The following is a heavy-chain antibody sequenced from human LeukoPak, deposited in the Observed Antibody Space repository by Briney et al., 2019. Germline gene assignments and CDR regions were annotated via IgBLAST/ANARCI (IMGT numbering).Heavy chain of an antibody. CDR2: YASGTT. CDR3: ARHPAAGRRELRGAY. D-gene: IGHD1-26*01. V-gene: IGHV4-4*07. J-gene: IGHJ4*02. CDR1: GASLTIYY. Sequence: SETLSLTCSVSGASLTIYYWNWIRQPAGKGLEWIGRYASGTTTHNPSLKSQFTMSIDTSKNQVSLKLTSVTAADTAVYYCARHPAAGRRELRGAYWGQGTLVTVSS.